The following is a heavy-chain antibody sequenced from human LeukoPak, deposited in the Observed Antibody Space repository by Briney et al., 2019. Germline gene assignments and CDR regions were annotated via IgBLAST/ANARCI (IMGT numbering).Heavy chain of an antibody. CDR3: ARDRGPYSGYDFYYFDY. D-gene: IGHD5-12*01. CDR1: GGSISSGGYY. J-gene: IGHJ4*02. CDR2: IYYSGST. V-gene: IGHV4-31*03. Sequence: SETLSLTCTVSGGSISSGGYYWSWIRQHPGKGLEWIGYIYYSGSTYYNPSLKSRVTISVDTSKNQFSLKLSSVTAADTAVYYCARDRGPYSGYDFYYFDYWGQGTLVTVSS.